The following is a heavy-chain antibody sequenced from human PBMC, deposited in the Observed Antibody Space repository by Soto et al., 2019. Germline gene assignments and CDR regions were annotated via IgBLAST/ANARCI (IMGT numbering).Heavy chain of an antibody. CDR3: ARVVVAATREFDP. V-gene: IGHV4-4*02. CDR1: GGSISSSNW. J-gene: IGHJ5*02. Sequence: SETLSLTCAVSGGSISSSNWWSWVRQPPGKGLEWIGEIYHSGSTNYNPSLKSRVTISVDKSKNQFSLKLSSVTAADTAVYYCARVVVAATREFDPWGQGTLVTVSS. D-gene: IGHD2-15*01. CDR2: IYHSGST.